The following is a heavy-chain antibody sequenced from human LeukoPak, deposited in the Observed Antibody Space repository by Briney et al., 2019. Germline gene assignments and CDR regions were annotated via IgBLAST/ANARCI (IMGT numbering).Heavy chain of an antibody. V-gene: IGHV1-2*02. Sequence: GASVKVSCKASGYTFTGYYMHWVRQAPGQGLEWMGWINPNSGGTNYAQKFQGRVTMTRDTSISTAYMELSRLRSDDTAVYYCARDGGLLWFGESYHWGQGTLVTVSS. D-gene: IGHD3-10*01. CDR3: ARDGGLLWFGESYH. CDR2: INPNSGGT. CDR1: GYTFTGYY. J-gene: IGHJ4*02.